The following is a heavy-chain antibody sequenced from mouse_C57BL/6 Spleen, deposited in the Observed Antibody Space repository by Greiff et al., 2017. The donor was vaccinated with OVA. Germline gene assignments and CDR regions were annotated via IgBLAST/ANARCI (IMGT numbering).Heavy chain of an antibody. J-gene: IGHJ2*01. CDR3: ARGGLTFSFDY. V-gene: IGHV1-4*01. CDR2: INPSSGYT. D-gene: IGHD2-12*01. CDR1: GYTFTSYT. Sequence: VKVVESGAELARPGASVKMSCKASGYTFTSYTMHWVKQRPGQGLEWIGYINPSSGYTKYNQKFKDKATLTADKSSSTAYMQLSSLTSEDSAVYYCARGGLTFSFDYWGQGTTLTVSS.